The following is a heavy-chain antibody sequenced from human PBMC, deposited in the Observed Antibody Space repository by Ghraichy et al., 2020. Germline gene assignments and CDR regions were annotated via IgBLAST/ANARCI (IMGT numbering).Heavy chain of an antibody. CDR3: ARGSWRELRAFVI. V-gene: IGHV4-59*01. D-gene: IGHD3-3*01. J-gene: IGHJ3*02. Sequence: SQTLSLTCSVSGGSISSYYWSWIRQPPGKGLEWIGYIFYSGSTYYNPSLKSRVTISLHTSKNEFSLKLPSVTAADTALYYCARGSWRELRAFVIWGQGTMVTVSS. CDR1: GGSISSYY. CDR2: IFYSGST.